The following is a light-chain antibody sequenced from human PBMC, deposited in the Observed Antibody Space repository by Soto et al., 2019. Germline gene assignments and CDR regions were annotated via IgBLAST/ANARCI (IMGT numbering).Light chain of an antibody. J-gene: IGKJ4*01. Sequence: EVELTQSPAILSLSPGERATLSCRASQSVGNFLTWYQQKPGQAPRLLIYDASTRATGIPARFSGSGSGTDFTLTISSLEPEDFAVYYCQQRSNWPPLTFGGGTKVDIK. CDR3: QQRSNWPPLT. CDR2: DAS. V-gene: IGKV3-11*01. CDR1: QSVGNF.